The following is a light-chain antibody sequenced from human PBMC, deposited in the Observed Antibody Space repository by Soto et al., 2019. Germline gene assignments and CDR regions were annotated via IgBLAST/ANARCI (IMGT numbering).Light chain of an antibody. CDR1: SSDIGGYNF. Sequence: QSALTQPASVSGSPGQSITISCTGTSSDIGGYNFVSWYQHRPGKAPKLMIYEVNNRPSGVSSRFSGSKSGNTASLTISGLQTEDEADYYCSSFTTSSTLVVFGGGTK. CDR3: SSFTTSSTLVV. CDR2: EVN. J-gene: IGLJ2*01. V-gene: IGLV2-14*01.